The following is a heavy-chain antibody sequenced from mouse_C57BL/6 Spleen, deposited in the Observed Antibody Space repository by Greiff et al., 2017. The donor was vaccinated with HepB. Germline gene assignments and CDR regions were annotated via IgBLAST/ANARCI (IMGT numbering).Heavy chain of an antibody. CDR3: ARSGAEKCAMYY. Sequence: VQLQQSGPVLVKPGASVKMSCKASGYTFTDYYMNWVKQSHGKSLEWIGVINPYNGGTSSNQKFKGKATLTVYKSARTAYMELNSLTSEDSAVYYCARSGAEKCAMYYWGQGTSVTVSS. CDR2: INPYNGGT. D-gene: IGHD1-3*01. CDR1: GYTFTDYY. V-gene: IGHV1-19*01. J-gene: IGHJ4*01.